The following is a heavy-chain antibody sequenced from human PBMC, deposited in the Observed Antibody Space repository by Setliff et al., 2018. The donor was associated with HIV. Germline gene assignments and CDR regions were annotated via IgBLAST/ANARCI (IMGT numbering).Heavy chain of an antibody. V-gene: IGHV1-2*02. CDR2: INSKRGDT. CDR3: ARSPRGTGGHYYFDE. Sequence: ASVKVSCKASGYTFTGYNIHWVRQAPGQGLEWMGWINSKRGDTDYAQKFQGQGTISADESISTAYLQWSSLKASDTAIYYCARSPRGTGGHYYFDEWGQGTVVTVSS. CDR1: GYTFTGYN. J-gene: IGHJ4*02. D-gene: IGHD3-10*01.